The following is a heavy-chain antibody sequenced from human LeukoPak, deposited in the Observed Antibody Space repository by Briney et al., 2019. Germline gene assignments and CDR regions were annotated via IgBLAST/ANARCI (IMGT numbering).Heavy chain of an antibody. CDR3: ATDPLPSTVTTSGWFDP. V-gene: IGHV1-18*01. CDR2: ISAYNGNT. CDR1: GYTFTSYG. Sequence: APVKVSCKASGYTFTSYGISWVRQAPGQELEWMGWISAYNGNTNYAQKLQGRVTMTEDTSTDTAYMELSSLRSEDTAVYYCATDPLPSTVTTSGWFDPWGQGTLVTVSS. D-gene: IGHD4-11*01. J-gene: IGHJ5*02.